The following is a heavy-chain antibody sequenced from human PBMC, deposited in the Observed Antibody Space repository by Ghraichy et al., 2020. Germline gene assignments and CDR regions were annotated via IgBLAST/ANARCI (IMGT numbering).Heavy chain of an antibody. CDR2: IIPIFGTA. CDR1: GGTFSSYA. V-gene: IGHV1-69*13. J-gene: IGHJ5*02. CDR3: ARDYAAAALPWDPNWFDP. Sequence: SVKVSCKASGGTFSSYAISWVRQAPGQGLEWMGGIIPIFGTANYAQKFQGRVTITADESTSTAYMELSSLRSEDTAVYYCARDYAAAALPWDPNWFDPWGQGTLVTVSS. D-gene: IGHD2-2*01.